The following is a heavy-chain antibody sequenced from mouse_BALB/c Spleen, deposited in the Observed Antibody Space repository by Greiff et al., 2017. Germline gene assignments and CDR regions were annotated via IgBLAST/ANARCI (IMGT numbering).Heavy chain of an antibody. CDR2: IRNKANGYTT. D-gene: IGHD2-4*01. J-gene: IGHJ4*01. CDR3: AREALSTMITFYAMDY. Sequence: DVKLVESGGGLVQPGGSLRLSCATSGFTFTDYYMSWVRQPPGKALEWLGFIRNKANGYTTEYSASVKGRFTISRDNSQSILYLQMNTLRAEDSATYYCAREALSTMITFYAMDYWGQGTSVTVSS. CDR1: GFTFTDYY. V-gene: IGHV7-3*02.